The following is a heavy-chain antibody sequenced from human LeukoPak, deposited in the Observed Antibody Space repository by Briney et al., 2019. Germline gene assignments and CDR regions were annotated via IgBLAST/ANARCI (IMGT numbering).Heavy chain of an antibody. CDR3: TREADSSGYFSGWD. V-gene: IGHV4-30-4*01. J-gene: IGHJ4*02. CDR2: IYYSGST. Sequence: SETLSLTCTVSGGSISSGDYYWSWIRQPPGKGLEWIGYIYYSGSTYYNPSLKSRVTISVDTSKNQFSLQLNSVTPEDTAVYYCTREADSSGYFSGWDWGQGTLVTVSS. D-gene: IGHD3-22*01. CDR1: GGSISSGDYY.